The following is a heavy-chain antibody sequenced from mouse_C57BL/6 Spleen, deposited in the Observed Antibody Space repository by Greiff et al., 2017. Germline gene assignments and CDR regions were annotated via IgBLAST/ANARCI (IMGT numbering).Heavy chain of an antibody. CDR3: TTLTVTNWVWFAY. J-gene: IGHJ3*01. D-gene: IGHD4-1*01. Sequence: EVQLQQPGAELVRPGASVKLSCTASGFNIKDDYMHWVKQRPEQGLEWIGWIDPENGDTEYASKFQGKATITVDTSSNTAYLQLSSLTSEDTAVYYCTTLTVTNWVWFAYWGQGTLVTVSA. CDR1: GFNIKDDY. V-gene: IGHV14-4*01. CDR2: IDPENGDT.